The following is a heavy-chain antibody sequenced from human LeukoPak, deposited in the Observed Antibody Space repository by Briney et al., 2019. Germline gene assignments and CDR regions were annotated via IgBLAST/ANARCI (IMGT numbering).Heavy chain of an antibody. CDR3: ARRFDS. V-gene: IGHV3-48*01. CDR2: ITTSSSE. J-gene: IGHJ4*02. Sequence: GGSLRLSCATSGFTFSSYNMNWVRQAPGKGLEWVSSITTSSSEFYADSVKGRFTISRDNAQNSLYLQMNSLRADDTAVYYCARRFDSWGRGTLVTVSS. CDR1: GFTFSSYN.